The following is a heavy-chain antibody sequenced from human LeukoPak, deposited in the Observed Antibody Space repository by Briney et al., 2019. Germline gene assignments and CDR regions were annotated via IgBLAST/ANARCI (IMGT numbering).Heavy chain of an antibody. Sequence: GGSLRLSCAASGFTFDDYAMHWVRQAPGKGLEWVSGISWNSGSIGYADSVKGRFTISRDNAKNSLYLQMNSLRAEDTAIYYCAKGRRRPAALPYGMDVWGPGTTVTVSS. CDR1: GFTFDDYA. CDR3: AKGRRRPAALPYGMDV. V-gene: IGHV3-9*01. CDR2: ISWNSGSI. D-gene: IGHD2-2*01. J-gene: IGHJ6*02.